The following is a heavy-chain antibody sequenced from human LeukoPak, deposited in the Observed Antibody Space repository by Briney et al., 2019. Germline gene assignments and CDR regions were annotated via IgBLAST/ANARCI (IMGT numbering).Heavy chain of an antibody. CDR1: GGSVSDYY. Sequence: SETLSLTCTVSGGSVSDYYWSWIRQSPGKGLEWIGYIYYTGSTSYDPSLKSRVTISVDTSKNQFSLKLSSVTAADTAVYYCARVSWFPGTSYYYMDVWGKGTTVTVSS. V-gene: IGHV4-59*02. CDR2: IYYTGST. J-gene: IGHJ6*03. D-gene: IGHD1-1*01. CDR3: ARVSWFPGTSYYYMDV.